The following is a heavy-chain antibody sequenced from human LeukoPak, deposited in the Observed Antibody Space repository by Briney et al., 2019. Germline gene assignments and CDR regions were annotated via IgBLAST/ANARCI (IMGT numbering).Heavy chain of an antibody. CDR1: GFTFSSYW. Sequence: GGSLRLSCAASGFTFSSYWMNWARQAPGKGLEWVSVIYSGGSTYYADSVKGRFTISRDNSKNTLYLQMNSLRAEDTAVYYCARVTVSADYYYGMDVWGQGTTVTVSS. CDR3: ARVTVSADYYYGMDV. CDR2: IYSGGST. J-gene: IGHJ6*02. D-gene: IGHD4-17*01. V-gene: IGHV3-53*01.